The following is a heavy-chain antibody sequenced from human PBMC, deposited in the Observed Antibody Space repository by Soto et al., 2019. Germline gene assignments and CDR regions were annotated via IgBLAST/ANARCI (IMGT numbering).Heavy chain of an antibody. J-gene: IGHJ6*03. CDR3: ARNYYDFWSGQPDYYYYMDV. V-gene: IGHV1-18*01. D-gene: IGHD3-3*01. Sequence: GASGKASSKASCYTFSNYVIRWVRQAPGQRIEWMGWISAYNGNTNYAQKLQGRVTMTTDTSTSTAYMELRSLRSDDTAVYYCARNYYDFWSGQPDYYYYMDVWGKGTTVTVSS. CDR1: CYTFSNYV. CDR2: ISAYNGNT.